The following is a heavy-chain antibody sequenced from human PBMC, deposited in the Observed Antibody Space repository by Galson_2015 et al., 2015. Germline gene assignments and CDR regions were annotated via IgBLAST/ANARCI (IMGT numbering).Heavy chain of an antibody. V-gene: IGHV3-49*04. CDR1: GFTFGDYT. D-gene: IGHD1-26*01. J-gene: IGHJ3*02. CDR2: TRSKAYGGTT. Sequence: SLRLSCAASGFTFGDYTMNWVRQAPGKGLEWVGFTRSKAYGGTTEYAASVKGRFTISRDDSKSIAYLQMNSLKTEDTAVYYCTRYSESYPHDAFDIWGQGTMVTVSS. CDR3: TRYSESYPHDAFDI.